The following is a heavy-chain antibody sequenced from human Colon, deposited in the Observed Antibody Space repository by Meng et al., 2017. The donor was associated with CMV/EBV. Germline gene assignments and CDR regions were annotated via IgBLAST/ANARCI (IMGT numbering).Heavy chain of an antibody. J-gene: IGHJ5*02. CDR1: FTFNTYS. CDR2: ITSGGRHI. V-gene: IGHV3-21*06. CDR3: ARGAGCGGGLCYSDFISS. D-gene: IGHD2-15*01. Sequence: FTFNTYSINWVRQAPGKGLEWVSSITSGGRHIFYADSVKGRFTISRDDAQSSLFLQMNSLRVDDTAVYYCARGAGCGGGLCYSDFISSWGQGTLVTVSS.